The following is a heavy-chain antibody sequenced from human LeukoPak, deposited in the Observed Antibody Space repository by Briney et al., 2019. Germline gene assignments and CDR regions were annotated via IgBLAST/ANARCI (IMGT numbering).Heavy chain of an antibody. CDR1: GYSISSGYY. V-gene: IGHV4-38-2*01. D-gene: IGHD4-11*01. Sequence: PSETLSLTCAVSGYSISSGYYWSWIRQPPGKGLEWIGEMHHSEGTNYNPSLKSRVTISLDTSKNQFSLKLSSVTAADTALYYCARGLDHSKTDYWGQGTLVTVSS. CDR3: ARGLDHSKTDY. J-gene: IGHJ4*02. CDR2: MHHSEGT.